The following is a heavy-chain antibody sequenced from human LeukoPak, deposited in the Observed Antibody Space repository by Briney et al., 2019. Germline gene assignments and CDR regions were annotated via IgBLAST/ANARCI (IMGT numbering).Heavy chain of an antibody. CDR1: GFTLSDYY. V-gene: IGHV3-11*04. D-gene: IGHD4-17*01. CDR3: ARDTLVYADSPDAFDI. Sequence: PGGSLRLSCAASGFTLSDYYMSWIRQAPGKGLEWVSYISSSGSTIHYADSVKGRFTISRDSAKNSLYLQMNSLRDEDTAVYYCARDTLVYADSPDAFDIWGQGTMVTVSS. J-gene: IGHJ3*02. CDR2: ISSSGSTI.